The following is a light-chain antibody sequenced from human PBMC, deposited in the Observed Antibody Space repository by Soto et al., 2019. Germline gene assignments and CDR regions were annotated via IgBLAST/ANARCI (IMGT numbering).Light chain of an antibody. J-gene: IGLJ2*01. CDR3: QSYDGSDTIL. V-gene: IGLV1-40*01. CDR2: ETY. Sequence: QSVLAQPPSVSGAPGQRITISCSGTRSNIGSAYDVHWYQQFPGAAPKLLIFETYNRVSGVPDRFSASRSGSSAFLVITGLQSYDEADYYCQSYDGSDTILFGGGTQLTVL. CDR1: RSNIGSAYD.